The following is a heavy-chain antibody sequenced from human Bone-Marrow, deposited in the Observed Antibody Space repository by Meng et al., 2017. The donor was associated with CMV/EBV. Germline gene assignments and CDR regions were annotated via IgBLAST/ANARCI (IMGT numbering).Heavy chain of an antibody. CDR2: ISAYNGNT. J-gene: IGHJ6*02. Sequence: ASVKVSCKASGYTFTSYGISWVRQAPGQGLEWMGWISAYNGNTNYAQKLQGRVTMTTDTSTSTAYMELRSLRSDDTAVYYCARRSYQLLYGYYYYGMDVWGQGTTVTGSS. D-gene: IGHD2-2*02. CDR3: ARRSYQLLYGYYYYGMDV. V-gene: IGHV1-18*01. CDR1: GYTFTSYG.